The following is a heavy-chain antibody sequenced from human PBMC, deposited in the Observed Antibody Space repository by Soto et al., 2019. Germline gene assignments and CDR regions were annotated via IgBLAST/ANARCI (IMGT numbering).Heavy chain of an antibody. CDR3: AKGGRQWLVTSDFNY. D-gene: IGHD6-19*01. Sequence: VQLVESGGGVVQPGRALRLSCAASGFTFSDYAMHWVRQAPGKGLEWVAVVSHDGGNTHYADSVKGRFTISRDNSKNTVSLEMTSLRARDTAVYYCAKGGRQWLVTSDFNYGGQGALGTVSS. J-gene: IGHJ4*02. V-gene: IGHV3-30*18. CDR1: GFTFSDYA. CDR2: VSHDGGNT.